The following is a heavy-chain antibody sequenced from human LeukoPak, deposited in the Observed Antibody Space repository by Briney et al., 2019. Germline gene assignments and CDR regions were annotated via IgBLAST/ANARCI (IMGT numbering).Heavy chain of an antibody. Sequence: PSETLSLTCSVSGGSITSSNYYWGWIRQPPGKGLEWIGTIYYSGNTYYNPSLKSRVTISIDTSKKNFSLNLRSATAADTAMYYCANLRLRRPFDVWGPGTMVIVSS. D-gene: IGHD2-15*01. V-gene: IGHV4-39*02. CDR2: IYYSGNT. CDR3: ANLRLRRPFDV. CDR1: GGSITSSNYY. J-gene: IGHJ3*01.